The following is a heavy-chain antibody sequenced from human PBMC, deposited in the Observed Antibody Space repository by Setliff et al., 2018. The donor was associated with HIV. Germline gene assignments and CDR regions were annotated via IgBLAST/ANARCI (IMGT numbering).Heavy chain of an antibody. J-gene: IGHJ3*02. V-gene: IGHV3-21*01. CDR1: GFTFSSYS. D-gene: IGHD2-21*02. Sequence: GGSLRLSCAASGFTFSSYSMNWVRQAPGKGLEWVSSISSSSSYIYYADSVKGRFTISRDNAKNSLYLQMNSLRAEDTAVYYCARTRGNFDAFDIWGQGTMVTVSS. CDR2: ISSSSSYI. CDR3: ARTRGNFDAFDI.